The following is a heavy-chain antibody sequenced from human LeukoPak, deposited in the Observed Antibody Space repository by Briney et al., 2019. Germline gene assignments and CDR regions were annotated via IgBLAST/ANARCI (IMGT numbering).Heavy chain of an antibody. D-gene: IGHD2-21*02. V-gene: IGHV4-34*01. CDR2: INYGGDT. Sequence: KASETLSLTCGVDGGSFSGYDWTWVRQPPGKGLEWIGQINYGGDTNYNPSLKSRVTISVGTSKNQFSLKVTFVTAADTAVYYCARGLGWQVTPMGLFYMDVWGEGATVIVSS. CDR1: GGSFSGYD. J-gene: IGHJ6*03. CDR3: ARGLGWQVTPMGLFYMDV.